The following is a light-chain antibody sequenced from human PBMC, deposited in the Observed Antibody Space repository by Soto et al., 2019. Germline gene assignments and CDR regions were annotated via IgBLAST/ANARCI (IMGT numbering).Light chain of an antibody. J-gene: IGKJ1*01. V-gene: IGKV1-5*03. CDR1: QSISIV. Sequence: DFQMTQSPSSRFAYIGERVTNTFGGSQSISIVLAWYQQKQGKAPKLLIYAASSLESGVPSRFSDSGSGSQFTLTTTSLQCDDFATYNSHPDHTYWAFGQGTKVDIK. CDR3: HPDHTYWA. CDR2: AAS.